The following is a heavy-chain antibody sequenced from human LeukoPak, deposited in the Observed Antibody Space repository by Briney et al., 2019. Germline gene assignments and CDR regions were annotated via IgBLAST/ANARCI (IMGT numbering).Heavy chain of an antibody. CDR3: ASWRGSGNYGGYFDY. V-gene: IGHV3-33*01. Sequence: GGSLRLSCVVSGLTFRNYGMYWVRQAPGKGLEWVALIWYDGSNKYYADSVKGRFTISRDNPKNTLYLQMNSLRAEDTAVYYCASWRGSGNYGGYFDYWGQGILVTVSS. CDR1: GLTFRNYG. J-gene: IGHJ4*02. D-gene: IGHD3-10*01. CDR2: IWYDGSNK.